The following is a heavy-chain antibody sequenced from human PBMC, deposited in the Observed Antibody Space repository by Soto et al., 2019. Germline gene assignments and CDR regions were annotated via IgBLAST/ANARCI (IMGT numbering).Heavy chain of an antibody. CDR1: GFTFSSYS. V-gene: IGHV3-21*01. Sequence: GGSLRLSCAASGFTFSSYSMNWVRQAPGKGLEWVSSISSSSSHIYYADSVKGRFTISRDNAKNSLYLQMNSLRAEDTAVYYCARDTSFFWSGSDYWGQGTLVTVSS. D-gene: IGHD3-3*01. CDR3: ARDTSFFWSGSDY. J-gene: IGHJ4*02. CDR2: ISSSSSHI.